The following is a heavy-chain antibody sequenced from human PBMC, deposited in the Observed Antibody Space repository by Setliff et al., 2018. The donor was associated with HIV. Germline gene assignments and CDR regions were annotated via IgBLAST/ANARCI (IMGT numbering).Heavy chain of an antibody. CDR3: GRRPVYYTSGSYYNDDTPDM. CDR2: INQDGSEK. D-gene: IGHD3-10*01. CDR1: GFTFSSHW. V-gene: IGHV3-7*01. J-gene: IGHJ3*02. Sequence: HPGGSLRLSCAVSGFTFSSHWMVWVRQAPGKGLEWVANINQDGSEKNYVDSVKGRFTISRDNAKNSLCLQMNSLRAEDTAVYYCGRRPVYYTSGSYYNDDTPDMWGQGTLVTVSS.